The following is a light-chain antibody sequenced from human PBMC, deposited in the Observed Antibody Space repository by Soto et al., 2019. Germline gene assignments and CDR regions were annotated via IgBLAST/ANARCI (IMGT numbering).Light chain of an antibody. J-gene: IGKJ1*01. CDR2: WAS. Sequence: DIVMTQSPDSLAVSLGERATINCKSSQSVLYSSNNKNYLAWYQQKPGQPPKLLIYWASTRESGVPDRFSGSGSGTDFTLPSSSLQAEDVAVYYCQQYYDAPQNFGQGTKVEIK. CDR3: QQYYDAPQN. V-gene: IGKV4-1*01. CDR1: QSVLYSSNNKNY.